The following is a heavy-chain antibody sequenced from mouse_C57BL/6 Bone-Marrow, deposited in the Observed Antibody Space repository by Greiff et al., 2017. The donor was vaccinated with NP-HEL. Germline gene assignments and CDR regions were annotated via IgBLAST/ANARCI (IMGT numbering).Heavy chain of an antibody. CDR2: ISNGGGST. J-gene: IGHJ3*01. CDR1: GFTFSDYY. Sequence: EVKVVESGGGLVQPGGSLKLSCAASGFTFSDYYMYWVRQTPEKRLEWVAYISNGGGSTYYPDTVKGRFTISRDNAKNTLYLQMSRLKSEDTAMYYCARHPYDYFAYWGQGTLVTVSA. D-gene: IGHD2-4*01. V-gene: IGHV5-12*01. CDR3: ARHPYDYFAY.